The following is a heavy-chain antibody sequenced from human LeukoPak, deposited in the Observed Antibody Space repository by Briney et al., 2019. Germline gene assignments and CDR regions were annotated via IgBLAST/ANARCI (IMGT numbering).Heavy chain of an antibody. CDR2: INHSGST. CDR1: GGSFSGYY. CDR3: ARGVIAAAQGGWFDP. D-gene: IGHD6-13*01. Sequence: SETLSLTCAVYGGSFSGYYWSWIRQPPGKGLEWIGEINHSGSTHYNPSLKSRVTISVDTSKNQFSLKLSSVTAADTAVYYCARGVIAAAQGGWFDPWGQGTLVTVSS. V-gene: IGHV4-34*01. J-gene: IGHJ5*02.